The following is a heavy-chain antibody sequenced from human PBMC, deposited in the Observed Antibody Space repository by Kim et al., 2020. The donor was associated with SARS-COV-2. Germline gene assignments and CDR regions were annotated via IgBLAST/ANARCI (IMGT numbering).Heavy chain of an antibody. V-gene: IGHV4-59*08. Sequence: SETLSLTCTVSGGSISSYYWSWIRQPPGKGLEWIGYIYYSGSTNYNPSLKSRVTISVDTSKNQFSLKLSSVTAADTAVYYCARGGMWDHGMDVWGQGTTVTVSS. D-gene: IGHD1-26*01. CDR2: IYYSGST. CDR1: GGSISSYY. J-gene: IGHJ6*02. CDR3: ARGGMWDHGMDV.